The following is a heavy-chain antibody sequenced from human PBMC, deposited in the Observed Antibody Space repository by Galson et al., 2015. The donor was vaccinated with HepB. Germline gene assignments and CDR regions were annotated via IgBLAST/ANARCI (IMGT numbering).Heavy chain of an antibody. CDR3: ARRGGGYCSSTSCSTFQKYYYYGIDV. D-gene: IGHD2-2*01. V-gene: IGHV6-1*01. Sequence: CAISGDSVSSNSAAWNWIRQSPSRGLEWLGRTYYRSKWYNDYAVSVKSRITINPDTSKNQFSLQLNSVTPEDTAVYYCARRGGGYCSSTSCSTFQKYYYYGIDVWGQGTTVTVSS. CDR2: TYYRSKWYN. CDR1: GDSVSSNSAA. J-gene: IGHJ6*02.